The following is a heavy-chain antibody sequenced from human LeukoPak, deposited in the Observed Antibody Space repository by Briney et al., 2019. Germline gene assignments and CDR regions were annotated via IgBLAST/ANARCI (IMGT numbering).Heavy chain of an antibody. V-gene: IGHV4-39*01. Sequence: SETLSLACTVSGGSINSGTFYCGWVRQPPGNGLGWIGSMYYDGSSYYNPSLKSRVSTSVDTSKIQFSLKLTSVTAADTAGYFCARRSDSGSDDGEDYFDYWGQGTLVTVSS. D-gene: IGHD1-26*01. J-gene: IGHJ4*02. CDR1: GGSINSGTFY. CDR3: ARRSDSGSDDGEDYFDY. CDR2: MYYDGSS.